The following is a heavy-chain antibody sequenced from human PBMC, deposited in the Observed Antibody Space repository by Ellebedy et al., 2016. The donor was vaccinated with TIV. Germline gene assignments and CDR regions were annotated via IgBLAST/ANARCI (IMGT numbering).Heavy chain of an antibody. J-gene: IGHJ3*02. D-gene: IGHD2-2*01. Sequence: GESLKISCAASGFTFSDYGMHWVRQAPGKGLEWVAVIWNDGSNTNSADSVKGRFTISRDNSKNTLYLQMNSLRAEDTAVYYCARGSGNEYLDAFDIWGQGTMVTGSS. CDR1: GFTFSDYG. CDR3: ARGSGNEYLDAFDI. CDR2: IWNDGSNT. V-gene: IGHV3-33*01.